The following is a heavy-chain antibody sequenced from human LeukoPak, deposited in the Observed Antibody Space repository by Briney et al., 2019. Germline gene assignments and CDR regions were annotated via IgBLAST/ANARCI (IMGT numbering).Heavy chain of an antibody. CDR3: AKVFDSSRWYFDY. CDR1: GFTFSSYS. D-gene: IGHD3-9*01. V-gene: IGHV3-21*01. Sequence: GGSLRLSCAASGFTFSSYSISWVRQTPGKGLEWVSSISSSSSYIYYADSVKGRFTISRDNAKKSLYLQMNNLRADDTAVYYCAKVFDSSRWYFDYWGQGTLVTVSS. CDR2: ISSSSSYI. J-gene: IGHJ4*02.